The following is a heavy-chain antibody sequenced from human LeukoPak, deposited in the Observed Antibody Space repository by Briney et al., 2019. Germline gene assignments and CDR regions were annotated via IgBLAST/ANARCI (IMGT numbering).Heavy chain of an antibody. CDR3: ARDRYNSHFDY. CDR1: GLTFSSYG. V-gene: IGHV3-33*01. J-gene: IGHJ4*02. D-gene: IGHD6-13*01. CDR2: IWYDGSNK. Sequence: PGGSLRLSCAASGLTFSSYGMHWVRQAPGKGLEWVAVIWYDGSNKYYADSVKGRFTISRDNSKNTLYLQMNSLRAEDTAVYYCARDRYNSHFDYWGQGTLVTVSS.